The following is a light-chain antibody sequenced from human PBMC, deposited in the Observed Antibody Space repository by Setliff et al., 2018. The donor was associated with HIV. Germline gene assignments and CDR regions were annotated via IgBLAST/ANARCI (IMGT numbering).Light chain of an antibody. J-gene: IGLJ1*01. CDR2: QDT. V-gene: IGLV3-25*03. CDR1: ALANQY. Sequence: SYALTQPPSVSVSPGQTARLTCSGDALANQYAYWYQQRPGQAPLLLIYQDTKRPPGIPERFSGSSSGTTVTLTISRAQAEDEADYYCQTADISVYYAFGSGTKVTVL. CDR3: QTADISVYYA.